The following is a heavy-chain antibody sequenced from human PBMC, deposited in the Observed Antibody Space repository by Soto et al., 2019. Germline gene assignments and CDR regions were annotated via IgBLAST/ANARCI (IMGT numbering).Heavy chain of an antibody. CDR2: ISSRSSTI. J-gene: IGHJ6*02. CDR1: GFTFINYN. Sequence: GGSLRLSCAASGFTFINYNMNWVRQAPGKGLEWVSYISSRSSTIYYADSVKGRFTISRDNAKNSLYLQMNSLRDEDTAVYYCARDCGKGYGMDVWGQGTKVTVSS. V-gene: IGHV3-48*02. CDR3: ARDCGKGYGMDV.